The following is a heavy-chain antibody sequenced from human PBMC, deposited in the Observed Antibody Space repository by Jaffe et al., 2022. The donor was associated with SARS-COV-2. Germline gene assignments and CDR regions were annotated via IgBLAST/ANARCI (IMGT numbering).Heavy chain of an antibody. CDR2: ISSSSSYI. V-gene: IGHV3-21*01. Sequence: EVQLVESGGGLVKPGGSLRLSCAASGFTFSSYSMNWVRQAPGKGLEWVSSISSSSSYIYYADSVKGRFTISRDNAKNSLYLQMNSLRAEDTAVYYCARDPIAAAGRGYYYYYGMDVWGQGTTVTVSS. CDR3: ARDPIAAAGRGYYYYYGMDV. D-gene: IGHD6-13*01. CDR1: GFTFSSYS. J-gene: IGHJ6*02.